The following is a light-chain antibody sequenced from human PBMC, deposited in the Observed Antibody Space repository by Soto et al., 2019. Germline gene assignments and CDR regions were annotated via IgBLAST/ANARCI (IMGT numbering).Light chain of an antibody. J-gene: IGLJ2*01. CDR3: SSYASSDTLI. CDR2: DVT. CDR1: SSDVGSYNY. V-gene: IGLV2-14*01. Sequence: QSVLTQPSSVSGSPGQSITIFCTGTSSDVGSYNYVSWYQHHPGKAPKLMIYDVTYRPSGVSHRFSGSKSGNTASLTISGLQAEDEADYYCSSYASSDTLIFGGGTKVTVL.